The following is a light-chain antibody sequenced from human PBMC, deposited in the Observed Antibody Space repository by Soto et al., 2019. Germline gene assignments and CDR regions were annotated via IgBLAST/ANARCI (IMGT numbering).Light chain of an antibody. CDR2: DAS. CDR1: QTIDNT. V-gene: IGKV3D-11*02. CDR3: QQRSNRHLT. J-gene: IGKJ4*01. Sequence: EIVMTQSPATLSLSPGERATLSCRASQTIDNTLAWYQRKPGQAPRLLIYDASTRATGVPARFSGSGSGTDFTLTISSLEPEDFAVYYCQQRSNRHLTSGGGTKVDIK.